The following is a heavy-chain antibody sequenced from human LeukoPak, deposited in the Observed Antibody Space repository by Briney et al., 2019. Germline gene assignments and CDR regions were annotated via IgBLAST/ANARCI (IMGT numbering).Heavy chain of an antibody. CDR1: GYTFTGYY. CDR2: INPNSGGT. D-gene: IGHD2/OR15-2a*01. J-gene: IGHJ4*02. V-gene: IGHV1-2*02. Sequence: ASVKVSCKASGYTFTGYYMHWVRQAPGQGLEWMGWINPNSGGTNYAQKFQGRVTMTRDTSISTAYMELSRLRSDDTAVYYCARDLGSRPLIIFFDYWGQGTLVTVSS. CDR3: ARDLGSRPLIIFFDY.